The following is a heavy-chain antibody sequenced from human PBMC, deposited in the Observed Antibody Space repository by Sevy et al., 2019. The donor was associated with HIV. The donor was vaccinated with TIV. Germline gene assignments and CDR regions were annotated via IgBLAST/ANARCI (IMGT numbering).Heavy chain of an antibody. Sequence: GGSLRLSCAAFGFTFSTYSMTWVRQAPGKGLEWVSGISGSGTSTYFADFVEGRFTISRDNSKNTFYLQMNSLSVEDSAIYYCAREEGLNWFDSWGQGTLVTVSS. V-gene: IGHV3-23*01. CDR1: GFTFSTYS. J-gene: IGHJ5*01. CDR3: AREEGLNWFDS. CDR2: ISGSGTST.